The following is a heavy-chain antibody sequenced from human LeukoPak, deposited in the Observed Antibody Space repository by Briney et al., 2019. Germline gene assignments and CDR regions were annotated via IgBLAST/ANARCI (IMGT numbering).Heavy chain of an antibody. CDR3: ARGSGPLWFGELYAFDI. CDR2: ISAYNGNT. V-gene: IGHV1-18*01. J-gene: IGHJ3*02. CDR1: GYTFTSYG. D-gene: IGHD3-10*01. Sequence: ASVKVSCKASGYTFTSYGISRVRQAPGQGLEWMGWISAYNGNTNYAQKLQGRVTMTTDTSTSTAYMELRSLRSDDTAVYYCARGSGPLWFGELYAFDIWGQGTMVTVSS.